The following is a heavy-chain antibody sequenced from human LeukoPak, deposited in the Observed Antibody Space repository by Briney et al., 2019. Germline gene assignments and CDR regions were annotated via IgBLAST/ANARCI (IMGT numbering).Heavy chain of an antibody. J-gene: IGHJ4*02. Sequence: GGSLRLSCAASGFTFSSYSMNWVRQAPGKGLEWVSYISSSSGTIHYADSVKGRFTISRDNAKNSLFLQMNSLRAEDTAVYYCARRYCTSTSCYGFDYWGQGTLVTVSS. CDR1: GFTFSSYS. D-gene: IGHD2-2*01. CDR3: ARRYCTSTSCYGFDY. V-gene: IGHV3-48*01. CDR2: ISSSSGTI.